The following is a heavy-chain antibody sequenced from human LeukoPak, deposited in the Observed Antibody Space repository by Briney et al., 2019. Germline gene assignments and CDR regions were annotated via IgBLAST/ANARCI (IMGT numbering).Heavy chain of an antibody. J-gene: IGHJ4*02. CDR1: GFTVSSNY. Sequence: GGSLRLSCAAPGFTVSSNYMSWVRQAPGKGLEWVSVIYSGGSTYYADSVKGRFTISRDNSKNTLYLQMNSLRAEDTAVYYCARTGGGIAVAGLDYFDYWGQGTLVTVSS. CDR3: ARTGGGIAVAGLDYFDY. V-gene: IGHV3-66*01. CDR2: IYSGGST. D-gene: IGHD6-19*01.